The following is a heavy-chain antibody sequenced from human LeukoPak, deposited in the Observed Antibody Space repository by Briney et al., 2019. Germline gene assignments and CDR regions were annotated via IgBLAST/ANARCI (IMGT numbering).Heavy chain of an antibody. V-gene: IGHV1-69*06. Sequence: SVKVSCKASGGTFSSYAISWVRQAPGRGLEWMGGIIPIFGTANYAQKFQGRVTITADKSTSTAYMELSSLRSEDTAVYYCARGHYGSGSYSPADWGQGTLVAVSS. CDR3: ARGHYGSGSYSPAD. D-gene: IGHD3-10*01. CDR1: GGTFSSYA. J-gene: IGHJ4*02. CDR2: IIPIFGTA.